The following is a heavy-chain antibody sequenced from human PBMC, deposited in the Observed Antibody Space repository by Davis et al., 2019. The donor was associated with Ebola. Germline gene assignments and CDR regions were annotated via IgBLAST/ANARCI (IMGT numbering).Heavy chain of an antibody. V-gene: IGHV3-23*01. CDR3: VKDTSSIWFDV. D-gene: IGHD6-13*01. Sequence: GESLKISCAASGFTFSSYWMNWVRQAPGKGLEWVSTFGTSGDTYYADSVKGRFTISRDNSRNTLYLQMNGLRVEDTAIYYCVKDTSSIWFDVWGQGTTVTVSS. CDR1: GFTFSSYW. J-gene: IGHJ3*01. CDR2: FGTSGDT.